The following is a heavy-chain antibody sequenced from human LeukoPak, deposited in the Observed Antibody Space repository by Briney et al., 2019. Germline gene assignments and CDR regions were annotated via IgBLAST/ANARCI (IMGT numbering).Heavy chain of an antibody. Sequence: ASVKVSCKASGYTFTGYYMHWVRQAPGQGLEWMGWISAYNGNTNYAQKLQGRVTMTTDTSTSTAYMELRSLRSDDTAVYYCARANLRSGAFDIWGQGTMVTVSS. CDR2: ISAYNGNT. CDR1: GYTFTGYY. CDR3: ARANLRSGAFDI. J-gene: IGHJ3*02. D-gene: IGHD4-17*01. V-gene: IGHV1-18*04.